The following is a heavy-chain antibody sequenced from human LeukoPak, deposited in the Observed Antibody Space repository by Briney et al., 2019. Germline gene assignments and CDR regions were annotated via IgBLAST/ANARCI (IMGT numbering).Heavy chain of an antibody. Sequence: PGGSLRLSCSASGFTFSTYIMHWVRQAPGKGLETVSAITGNGGSTFYADSVKGRFTISRDNSKNTLYLQMSSLRAEDTAMYYCASRDDYSAYDCWGQGTLVTVSS. CDR3: ASRDDYSAYDC. J-gene: IGHJ4*02. D-gene: IGHD5-24*01. CDR2: ITGNGGST. CDR1: GFTFSTYI. V-gene: IGHV3-64D*06.